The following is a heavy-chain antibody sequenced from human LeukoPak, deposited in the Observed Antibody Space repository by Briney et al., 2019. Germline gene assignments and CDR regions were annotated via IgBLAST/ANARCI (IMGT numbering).Heavy chain of an antibody. Sequence: PGGSLRLSCAASGFTFSNFWMYWVRRPPGKGLKGRFTISRDNAKNTLYLQMDSLRAEDTAVYYCARVGEYDSFDYWGQGTLVTVSS. V-gene: IGHV3-74*01. D-gene: IGHD2/OR15-2a*01. J-gene: IGHJ4*02. CDR1: GFTFSNFW. CDR3: ARVGEYDSFDY.